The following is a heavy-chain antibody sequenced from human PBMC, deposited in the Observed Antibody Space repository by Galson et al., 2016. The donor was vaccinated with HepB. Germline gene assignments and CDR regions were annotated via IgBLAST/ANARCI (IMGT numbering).Heavy chain of an antibody. CDR1: GGSIESDDYH. D-gene: IGHD5-18*01. CDR2: VFTSGST. CDR3: ARGEYTYGYFDS. V-gene: IGHV4-61*02. J-gene: IGHJ4*02. Sequence: SLTCTVSGGSIESDDYHWSWIRQPAGKGLEWLGRVFTSGSTNYSPSLKSRATISADTSKNQFSLNLRSVTAADTAVYFCARGEYTYGYFDSWGQGTLVTVSS.